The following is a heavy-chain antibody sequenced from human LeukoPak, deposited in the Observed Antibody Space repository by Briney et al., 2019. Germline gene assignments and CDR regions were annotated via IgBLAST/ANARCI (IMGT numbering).Heavy chain of an antibody. D-gene: IGHD6-19*01. V-gene: IGHV4-59*01. CDR3: ARDQKTVAGDYYYMDV. Sequence: SETLSLTCTVSGASIGSYSWSWFRRTPGKGLEWIGYISYSGITNHNPSLKSRVTTSLDTSKNQFSLNLNSVTAADTAVYYCARDQKTVAGDYYYMDVWGKGTTVTVSS. CDR1: GASIGSYS. CDR2: ISYSGIT. J-gene: IGHJ6*03.